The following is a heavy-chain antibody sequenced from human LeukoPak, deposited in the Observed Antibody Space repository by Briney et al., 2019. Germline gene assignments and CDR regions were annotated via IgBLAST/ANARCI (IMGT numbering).Heavy chain of an antibody. V-gene: IGHV4-34*01. CDR2: INHSGST. CDR3: ARHAWGGCSGGSCYSGFFDY. J-gene: IGHJ4*02. D-gene: IGHD2-15*01. Sequence: TTSETLSLTCAVYGGSFSGYYWSWIRQPPGKGLEWIGEINHSGSTSYNPSLKSRVTISVDTSKNQFSLKLSSVTAADTAVYYCARHAWGGCSGGSCYSGFFDYWGQGTLVTVSS. CDR1: GGSFSGYY.